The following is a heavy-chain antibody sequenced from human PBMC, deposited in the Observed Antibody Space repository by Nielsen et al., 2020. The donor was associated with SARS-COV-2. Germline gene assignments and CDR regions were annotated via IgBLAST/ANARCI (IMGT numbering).Heavy chain of an antibody. Sequence: ASVKVSCKASGYTFTNYAINWVRQAPGHGLEWMGWLNANTGNPTYAQGFTGRFVFSLDTSVSTAYLQISSLKAADTAVYYCARDSYGDGYNFLLLDGMDVWGQGTTVTVSS. D-gene: IGHD5-24*01. CDR3: ARDSYGDGYNFLLLDGMDV. CDR1: GYTFTNYA. V-gene: IGHV7-4-1*02. CDR2: LNANTGNP. J-gene: IGHJ6*02.